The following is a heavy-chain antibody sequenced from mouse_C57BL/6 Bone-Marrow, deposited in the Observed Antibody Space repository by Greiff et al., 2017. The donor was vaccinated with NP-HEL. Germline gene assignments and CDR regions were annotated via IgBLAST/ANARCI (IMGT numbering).Heavy chain of an antibody. CDR2: ISSGSSTI. CDR3: ASYSNYVWYFDV. V-gene: IGHV5-17*01. J-gene: IGHJ1*03. D-gene: IGHD2-5*01. Sequence: EVMLVESGGGLVKPGGSLKLSCAASGFTFSDYGMHWVRQAPEKGLEWVAYISSGSSTIYYADTVKGRFTISRDNAKNTLFLQMTSLRSEDTAMYYCASYSNYVWYFDVWGTGTTVTVSS. CDR1: GFTFSDYG.